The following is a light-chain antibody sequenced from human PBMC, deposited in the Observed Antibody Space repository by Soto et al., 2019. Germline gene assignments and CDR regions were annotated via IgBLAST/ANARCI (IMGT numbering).Light chain of an antibody. J-gene: IGKJ1*01. V-gene: IGKV1-39*01. CDR2: AAS. CDR3: QQSYNIPRT. CDR1: QGIATY. Sequence: DIQMTQSPGALSASIGGGSTSTCRASQGIATYLNWYQQRPGKAPKLLIYAASGLQSGVPSRFSGSGSGTDFTLTITSLQPEDFATYSCQQSYNIPRTFGQGTKVDIK.